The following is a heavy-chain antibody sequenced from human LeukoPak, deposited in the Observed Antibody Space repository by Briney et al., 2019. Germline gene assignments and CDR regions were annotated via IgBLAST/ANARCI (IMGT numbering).Heavy chain of an antibody. D-gene: IGHD4-23*01. V-gene: IGHV3-21*01. CDR2: ISSSSGDI. Sequence: GGSLRLSCRASGFIFSSYALNWVRRAPGQGLEWVSSISSSSGDIYYTDSVKGRFTISRDNARKSLYLQMNSLRVEDAAVYYCVRDYGGSSGAFDLWGQGTMVTVSS. CDR1: GFIFSSYA. J-gene: IGHJ3*01. CDR3: VRDYGGSSGAFDL.